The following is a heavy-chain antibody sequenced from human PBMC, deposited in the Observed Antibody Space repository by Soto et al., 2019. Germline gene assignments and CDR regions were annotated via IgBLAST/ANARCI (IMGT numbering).Heavy chain of an antibody. CDR1: GDSISSGGYS. D-gene: IGHD3-10*01. CDR3: ARTMVRGIIPIWFDP. CDR2: IYHSGTS. J-gene: IGHJ5*02. Sequence: PSETLSLTCAVSGDSISSGGYSWSWIRQPPGKGLEWIGYIYHSGTSYYNPSPKSRITMSLDRSENQFSLKLNSATAADTAVYFCARTMVRGIIPIWFDPWGQGALVTVSS. V-gene: IGHV4-30-2*01.